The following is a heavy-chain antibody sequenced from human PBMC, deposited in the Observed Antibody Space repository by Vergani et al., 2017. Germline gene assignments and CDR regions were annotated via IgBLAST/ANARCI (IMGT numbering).Heavy chain of an antibody. D-gene: IGHD4-17*01. J-gene: IGHJ3*02. CDR3: ARDTGDYGDYGGDAFDI. Sequence: QVQLVQSGAEVKKPGASVKVFCKASGYTFTGYYMHLGRQAPGQGLECMGWINPNSGGTNYAQKFQGRVTMTRDTSISTAYMELSRLRSDDTAVYYCARDTGDYGDYGGDAFDIWDQGTMVTVSS. V-gene: IGHV1-2*02. CDR2: INPNSGGT. CDR1: GYTFTGYY.